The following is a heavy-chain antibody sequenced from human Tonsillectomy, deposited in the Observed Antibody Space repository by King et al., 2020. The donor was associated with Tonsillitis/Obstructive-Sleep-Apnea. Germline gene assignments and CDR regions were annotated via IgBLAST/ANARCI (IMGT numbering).Heavy chain of an antibody. CDR1: GVSLSTRGVG. V-gene: IGHV2-5*02. D-gene: IGHD2-2*01. CDR3: AHNSGCSSTSCRNYFDY. J-gene: IGHJ4*02. CDR2: IYWVGDM. Sequence: ITLKESGPTLVKPTQTLTLTCTFSGVSLSTRGVGVGWIRQPPGKALEWLALIYWVGDMHNIPTLKSRLTLTKSTAKNQVVLTLTNMDPVDTATYYCAHNSGCSSTSCRNYFDYWGQGTLVTVSS.